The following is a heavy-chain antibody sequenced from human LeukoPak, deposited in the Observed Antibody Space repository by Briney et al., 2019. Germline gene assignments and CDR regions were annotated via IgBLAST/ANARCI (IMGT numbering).Heavy chain of an antibody. CDR1: GYTLTELS. D-gene: IGHD3-10*01. Sequence: ASVKVSCKVSGYTLTELSMHWVRQAPGKGLEWMGGFDPEDGETIYAQKFQGRVTMTEDTSTDTAYLELSSLRSEDTAVYFCATARYHASGGFFDYWGQGTLVTVSS. CDR3: ATARYHASGGFFDY. V-gene: IGHV1-24*01. J-gene: IGHJ4*02. CDR2: FDPEDGET.